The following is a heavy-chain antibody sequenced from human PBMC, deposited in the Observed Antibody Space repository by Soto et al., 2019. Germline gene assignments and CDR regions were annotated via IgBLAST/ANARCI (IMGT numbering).Heavy chain of an antibody. J-gene: IGHJ4*02. D-gene: IGHD2-2*01. CDR1: GGSFSGYY. CDR3: ARVMARVVIVVVPAQFCFAY. CDR2: INHSGST. V-gene: IGHV4-34*01. Sequence: LSETLSLTCAVYGGSFSGYYWSWIRQPPGKGLEWIGEINHSGSTNYNPSLKSRVTISVDTSKNQFSLKLSSVTAADTAVYYCARVMARVVIVVVPAQFCFAYWGQGTLVIGS.